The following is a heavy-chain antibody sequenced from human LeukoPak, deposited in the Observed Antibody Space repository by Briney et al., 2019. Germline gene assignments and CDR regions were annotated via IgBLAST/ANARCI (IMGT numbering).Heavy chain of an antibody. CDR3: ARDSGSDAFDI. J-gene: IGHJ3*02. Sequence: GGSLRLSCAASGFTFSSYAMHWVRQAPGKGPEYVSAISSNGGSTYYANSVKGRFTISRDNSKNTLYLQMGSLRAEDMAVYYCARDSGSDAFDIWGQGTMVTVSS. CDR2: ISSNGGST. CDR1: GFTFSSYA. D-gene: IGHD3-10*01. V-gene: IGHV3-64*01.